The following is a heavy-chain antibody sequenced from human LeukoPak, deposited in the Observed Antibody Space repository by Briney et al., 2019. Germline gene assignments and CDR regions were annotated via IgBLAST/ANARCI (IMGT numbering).Heavy chain of an antibody. CDR1: GATFSSYA. V-gene: IGHV1-69*04. CDR3: ERDSGYYESSGYDMTRIDP. J-gene: IGHJ5*02. CDR2: IIPILGIA. D-gene: IGHD3-22*01. Sequence: GASVKVSCKASGATFSSYAISWVRQAPGQGLEWMGRIIPILGIANYAQKFQGRVTITADKSTSTAYMELSSLRSEDTAVYYCERDSGYYESSGYDMTRIDPWGEGTLVTVSS.